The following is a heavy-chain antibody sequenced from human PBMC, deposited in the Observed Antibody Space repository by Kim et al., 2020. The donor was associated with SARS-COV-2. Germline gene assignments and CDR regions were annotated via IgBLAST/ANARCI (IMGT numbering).Heavy chain of an antibody. J-gene: IGHJ4*02. CDR2: INQDGSAK. Sequence: GGSLRLSCAASGFTLSTYWMSWVRQAPGKGLEWVANINQDGSAKKYAASVKGRFTISRDDAKNSLFLQMKSLRVEDTALYYCARDAYSGSYSDAYWGQGTLVTVSS. CDR1: GFTLSTYW. D-gene: IGHD1-26*01. V-gene: IGHV3-7*03. CDR3: ARDAYSGSYSDAY.